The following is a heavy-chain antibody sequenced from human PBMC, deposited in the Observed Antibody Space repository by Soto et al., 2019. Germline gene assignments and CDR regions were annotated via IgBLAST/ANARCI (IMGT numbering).Heavy chain of an antibody. J-gene: IGHJ4*02. Sequence: QVQLQQWGAGLLKPSETLSLTCAVYGGSFSGYYWSWIRQPPGKGLEWIGEINHSGSTNYNPSLKSRVTISVDTSKNQFSLKLCSVTAADTAVYYCARGIKRDGYRPLLDYWGQGTLVTVSS. CDR3: ARGIKRDGYRPLLDY. D-gene: IGHD5-12*01. V-gene: IGHV4-34*01. CDR1: GGSFSGYY. CDR2: INHSGST.